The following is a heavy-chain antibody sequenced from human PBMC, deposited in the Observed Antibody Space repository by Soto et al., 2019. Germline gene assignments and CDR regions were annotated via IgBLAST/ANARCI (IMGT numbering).Heavy chain of an antibody. CDR2: IYYSGNT. J-gene: IGHJ2*01. D-gene: IGHD2-2*01. V-gene: IGHV4-31*03. Sequence: SETLCLTCTVSGGSISSSSYYWGWIRQPPGKGLEWIGYIYYSGNTFYNPSLKSRITISIDTSMNQLSLKVTSVTVADTAVYYCAMSTWGAYWYFDLWGRGTLVTVSS. CDR1: GGSISSSSYY. CDR3: AMSTWGAYWYFDL.